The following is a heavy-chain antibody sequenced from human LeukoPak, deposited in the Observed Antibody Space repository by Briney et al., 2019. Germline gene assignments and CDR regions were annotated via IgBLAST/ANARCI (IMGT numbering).Heavy chain of an antibody. CDR3: ARDRSSGGPEFFQH. V-gene: IGHV4-30-2*01. D-gene: IGHD6-19*01. Sequence: KASETLSLTCTVSGGSISSGGYYWSWIRQPPGKGLEWIGEIYHSGSTNYNPSLKSRVTISVDKSKNQFSLKLSSVTAADTAVYYCARDRSSGGPEFFQHWGQGTLVTVSS. CDR1: GGSISSGGYY. CDR2: IYHSGST. J-gene: IGHJ1*01.